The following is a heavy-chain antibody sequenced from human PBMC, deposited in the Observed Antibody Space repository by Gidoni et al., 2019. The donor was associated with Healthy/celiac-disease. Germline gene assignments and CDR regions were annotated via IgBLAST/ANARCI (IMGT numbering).Heavy chain of an antibody. Sequence: GRSQRGASASGFTFSSYWMSWVRQAPGKGLEWVANIKQDGSEKYYVDSVKGRFTISRDNAKNSLYLQMNILRAEDTAVYYCARDRTIFGVVAPRSGWFDPWGQGTLVTVSS. V-gene: IGHV3-7*01. D-gene: IGHD3-3*01. J-gene: IGHJ5*02. CDR1: GFTFSSYW. CDR3: ARDRTIFGVVAPRSGWFDP. CDR2: IKQDGSEK.